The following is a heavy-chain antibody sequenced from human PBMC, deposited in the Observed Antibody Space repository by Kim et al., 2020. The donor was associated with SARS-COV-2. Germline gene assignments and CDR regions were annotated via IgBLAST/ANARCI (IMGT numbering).Heavy chain of an antibody. Sequence: GGSLRLSCAASGISFVDCTMHWVRQPPGKGLEWVSLISWDGVSTYYADSVKGRFTTSRDNSKNSLYLQMNSLRTGDTALYYCAKDISWGSTYGVDVWGQGTTVTVSS. CDR1: GISFVDCT. V-gene: IGHV3-43*01. D-gene: IGHD3-16*01. CDR3: AKDISWGSTYGVDV. J-gene: IGHJ6*02. CDR2: ISWDGVST.